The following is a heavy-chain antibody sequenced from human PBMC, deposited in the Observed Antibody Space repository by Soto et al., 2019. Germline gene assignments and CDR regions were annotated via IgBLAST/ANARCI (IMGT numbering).Heavy chain of an antibody. D-gene: IGHD2-2*01. J-gene: IGHJ4*02. Sequence: SETLSLTCTVSAGYISSYCWSWIRQPPGKGLEWIGYVYYRGSTNYNPSLKSRVAISVDASKNQFSLKLSSVTAADTAVYYCAGWGTSSTYDRQLDYWGRGTLVTVSS. CDR3: AGWGTSSTYDRQLDY. CDR1: AGYISSYC. CDR2: VYYRGST. V-gene: IGHV4-59*01.